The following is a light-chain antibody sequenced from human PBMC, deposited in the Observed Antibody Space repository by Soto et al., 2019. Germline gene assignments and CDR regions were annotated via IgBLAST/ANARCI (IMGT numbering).Light chain of an antibody. CDR3: QQYGSAPPIS. Sequence: EIVLTQSPGALSLSPGERATLSCRASQSVSSGYLAWYQQKPGQAPRLLIFATSRRATGIPDRFSGSGSGTDFTLTSSRPEPEDVAVYSCQQYGSAPPISFGLGTRLEIK. J-gene: IGKJ5*01. CDR1: QSVSSGY. V-gene: IGKV3-20*01. CDR2: ATS.